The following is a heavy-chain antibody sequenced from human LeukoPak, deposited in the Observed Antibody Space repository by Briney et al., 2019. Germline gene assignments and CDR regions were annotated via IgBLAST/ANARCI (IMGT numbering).Heavy chain of an antibody. J-gene: IGHJ5*02. CDR1: GYTFTSYG. Sequence: GASVKVSCKASGYTFTSYGISWVRQAPGQGLEWMGWISAYNGNTNYAQKLQGRVTKTTDTSTSTAYMELRSLRSDDTAVYYCARDLMHCSSTSCYRAYNWFDPWGQGTLVTVSS. D-gene: IGHD2-2*02. CDR3: ARDLMHCSSTSCYRAYNWFDP. V-gene: IGHV1-18*01. CDR2: ISAYNGNT.